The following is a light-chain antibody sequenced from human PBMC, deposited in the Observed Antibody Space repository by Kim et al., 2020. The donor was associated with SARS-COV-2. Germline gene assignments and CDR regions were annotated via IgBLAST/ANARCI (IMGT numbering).Light chain of an antibody. CDR1: SNNVGDQG. J-gene: IGLJ3*02. V-gene: IGLV10-54*04. Sequence: RQNATLTCTGNSNNVGDQGAAWLQQLQGHPPNLLSYRNNNRPSGISEKFSASRSGNTASLTITGLLPEDEADYYYSAWDSSLSAWVFGGGTQLTVL. CDR2: RNN. CDR3: SAWDSSLSAWV.